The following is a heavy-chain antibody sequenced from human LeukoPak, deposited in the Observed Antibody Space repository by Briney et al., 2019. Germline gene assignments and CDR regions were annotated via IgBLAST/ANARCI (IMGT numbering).Heavy chain of an antibody. D-gene: IGHD5-12*01. CDR1: GYGFTTYW. V-gene: IGHV5-10-1*01. J-gene: IGHJ4*02. CDR2: IDPSDSYT. Sequence: GESLKISCKGSGYGFTTYWISWVRQMPGKGLEWMGRIDPSDSYTNYSPSFQGHVTISADKSITTAYLQWSSLKASDTAIHYCARAYRGYSGYDLDWGQGTLVTVSS. CDR3: ARAYRGYSGYDLD.